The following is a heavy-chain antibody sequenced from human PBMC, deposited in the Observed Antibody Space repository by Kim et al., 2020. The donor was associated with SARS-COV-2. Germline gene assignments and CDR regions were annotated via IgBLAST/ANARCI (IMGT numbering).Heavy chain of an antibody. D-gene: IGHD3-10*01. CDR2: NT. Sequence: NTNYAQRLQDRVTTTIDTSTNTAYMELRSLTSDDTAMYYCARIYYYGATDYWGQGTLVTVSS. V-gene: IGHV1-18*01. CDR3: ARIYYYGATDY. J-gene: IGHJ4*02.